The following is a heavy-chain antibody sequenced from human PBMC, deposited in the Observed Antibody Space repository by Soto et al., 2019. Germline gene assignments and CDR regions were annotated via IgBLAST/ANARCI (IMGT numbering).Heavy chain of an antibody. CDR1: GDSVSSNSAA. J-gene: IGHJ6*02. V-gene: IGHV6-1*01. CDR2: TYYRSKWYN. D-gene: IGHD2-15*01. Sequence: SQTLSLTCAISGDSVSSNSAAWNWIRQSPSRGLEWLGRTYYRSKWYNDYAVSVKSRITINPDTSKNQFSLQLNSVTPEDTAVYYFARDGGGVVVVAEYYYYGMDVWGQGTTVTVS. CDR3: ARDGGGVVVVAEYYYYGMDV.